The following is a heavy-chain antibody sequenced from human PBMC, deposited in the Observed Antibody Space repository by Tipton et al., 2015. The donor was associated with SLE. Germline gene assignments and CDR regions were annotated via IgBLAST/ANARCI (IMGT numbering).Heavy chain of an antibody. Sequence: TLSLTCDVSGFSISSGYYWDWIRQPPGKGLEWIGSIYQSGNSYYNPSLKSRVSVSIDAFQNQLFLRPNSVTAADTAVYYCARHDYDDNGYYSHYFDYWGQGTLVTVSS. V-gene: IGHV4-38-2*01. J-gene: IGHJ4*02. CDR1: GFSISSGYY. CDR3: ARHDYDDNGYYSHYFDY. CDR2: IYQSGNS. D-gene: IGHD3-22*01.